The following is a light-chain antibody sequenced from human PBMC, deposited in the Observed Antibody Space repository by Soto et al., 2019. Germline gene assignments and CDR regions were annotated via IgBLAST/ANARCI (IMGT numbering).Light chain of an antibody. V-gene: IGLV1-47*01. CDR1: SSNIGSNY. CDR2: RNN. Sequence: QLVLTQPPSASGTPGQRVTISCSGSSSNIGSNYVYWYQQLPGTAPKLLIYRNNQRPSWVPDRFSGSKSGTSASLAISGLRSEDEADYYCAAWDDSLSGYVFGTGTKLTVL. CDR3: AAWDDSLSGYV. J-gene: IGLJ1*01.